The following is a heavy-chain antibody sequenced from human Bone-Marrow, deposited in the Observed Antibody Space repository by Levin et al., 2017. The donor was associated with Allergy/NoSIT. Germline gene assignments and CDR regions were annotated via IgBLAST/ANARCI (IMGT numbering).Heavy chain of an antibody. Sequence: PSQTLSLTCTVSGGSISSYYWSWIRQPPGKGLEWIGYIYYSGSTNYNPSLKSRVTISVDTSKNQFSLKLSSVTAAGTAVYYCARDKSSVLGASCDYWGQGTLVTVSS. J-gene: IGHJ4*02. CDR3: ARDKSSVLGASCDY. CDR1: GGSISSYY. D-gene: IGHD1-26*01. V-gene: IGHV4-59*01. CDR2: IYYSGST.